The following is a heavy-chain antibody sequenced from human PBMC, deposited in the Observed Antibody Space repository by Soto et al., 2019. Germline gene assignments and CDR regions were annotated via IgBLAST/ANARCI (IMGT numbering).Heavy chain of an antibody. V-gene: IGHV3-53*01. CDR3: ARDKGDSYNQPGY. CDR2: IYSGGST. J-gene: IGHJ4*02. Sequence: GGSLRLSCAASGFIVSSNYMSWVRQAPGKGLEWVSVIYSGGSTYYADSVKGRFTISRDNSKNTLYLQMNSLRAEDTAVYYCARDKGDSYNQPGYWGQGTLVTVSS. CDR1: GFIVSSNY. D-gene: IGHD1-26*01.